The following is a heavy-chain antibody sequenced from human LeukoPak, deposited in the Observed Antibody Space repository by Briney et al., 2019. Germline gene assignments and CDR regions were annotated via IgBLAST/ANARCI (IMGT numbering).Heavy chain of an antibody. Sequence: ASVKVSCKASGYTFTNFDINWVRQATGQGLEWMGWMNPNSGNTGYVQKFQGRVTITRNTSISTAYMELSSLRSEDTAVYYCASCRASSGGSCYGLDFWGQGTLVTVSS. CDR2: MNPNSGNT. CDR1: GYTFTNFD. J-gene: IGHJ4*02. CDR3: ASCRASSGGSCYGLDF. V-gene: IGHV1-8*03. D-gene: IGHD2-15*01.